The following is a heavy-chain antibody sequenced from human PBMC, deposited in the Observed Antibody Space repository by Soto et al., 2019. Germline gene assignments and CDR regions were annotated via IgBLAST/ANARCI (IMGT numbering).Heavy chain of an antibody. Sequence: EVQLVESGGGLVKPGEPLRLSCAASGFTFSTYHMNWVRLAPGKGLEWISSIGGGGDEIYYADSVRGRFTISRDNAKASLYLQMNSLRVEDTAVYYCANAPTVIFPSKWGQGTLVTVSS. CDR3: ANAPTVIFPSK. V-gene: IGHV3-21*02. J-gene: IGHJ4*01. CDR2: IGGGGDEI. CDR1: GFTFSTYH. D-gene: IGHD2-21*01.